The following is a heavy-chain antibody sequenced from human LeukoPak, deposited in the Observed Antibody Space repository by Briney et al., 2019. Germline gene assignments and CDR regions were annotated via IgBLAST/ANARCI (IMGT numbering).Heavy chain of an antibody. D-gene: IGHD6-13*01. CDR2: MSVSNGNT. V-gene: IGHV1-18*01. J-gene: IGHJ4*02. CDR3: ARYPLSYSSNWHYYFDY. CDR1: GYTFTSYG. Sequence: ASVKVSGKASGYTFTSYGVSWVRQAPGQGLEWMGWMSVSNGNTNYAQKLQGRVTMTTDTSTSTAYMELRSLRSDDTAVYYCARYPLSYSSNWHYYFDYWGQGTLLTVSS.